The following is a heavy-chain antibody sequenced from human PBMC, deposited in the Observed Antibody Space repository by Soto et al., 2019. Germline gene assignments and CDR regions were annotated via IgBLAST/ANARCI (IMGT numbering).Heavy chain of an antibody. D-gene: IGHD2-21*01. Sequence: QVHLVESGGGLVKPGGSLRLSCPTSGFPFSDYYMSWIRQAPGKGLEWLSHISPKSTYRNYADSVKGRFTISRDNTKSSLFLQMNSLGVEDTAVYYCVRGGGGGLFEHWGQEVLVTVSS. CDR2: ISPKSTYR. CDR3: VRGGGGGLFEH. V-gene: IGHV3-11*06. CDR1: GFPFSDYY. J-gene: IGHJ4*02.